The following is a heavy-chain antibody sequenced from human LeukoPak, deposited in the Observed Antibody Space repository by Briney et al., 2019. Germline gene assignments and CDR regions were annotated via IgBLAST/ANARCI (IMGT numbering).Heavy chain of an antibody. CDR3: ARGMGATTQSLFDQ. Sequence: GGSLRLSCAASGFTFRSYDMHWVPQAPGKGLEWVSGIDTSGDTYYPGSVKGRFTISRENAKNSLYLQMNSLRAGDTAVYYCARGMGATTQSLFDQWGQGTLVTVSS. CDR2: IDTSGDT. J-gene: IGHJ4*02. D-gene: IGHD1-26*01. V-gene: IGHV3-13*04. CDR1: GFTFRSYD.